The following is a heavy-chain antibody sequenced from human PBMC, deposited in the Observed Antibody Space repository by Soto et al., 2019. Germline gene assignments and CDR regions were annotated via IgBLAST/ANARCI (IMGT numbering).Heavy chain of an antibody. V-gene: IGHV3-53*01. CDR3: ARDRVESGYPEYFQH. J-gene: IGHJ1*01. CDR2: IYSGGST. CDR1: GFTVSSNY. D-gene: IGHD3-22*01. Sequence: EVQLVESGGGLIQPGGSLRLSCAASGFTVSSNYMSWVRQAPGKGLEWVSGIYSGGSTYYADSVQGRFTNSRDNSKNTLYLQMNSLRAEATAVYYCARDRVESGYPEYFQHWGQGTLVTVSS.